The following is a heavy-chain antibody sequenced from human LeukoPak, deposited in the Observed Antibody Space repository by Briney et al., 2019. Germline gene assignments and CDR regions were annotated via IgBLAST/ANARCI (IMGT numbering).Heavy chain of an antibody. Sequence: GGSLRLSCAASGFTFSSYWMHWVRQAPGKGLVWVSRISPDGSTTGHADSVKGRFTTSRDNAKNKLFLQMNSLRAEDTAVYYCTRDFDFSSAIWGQGTLVTVSS. CDR1: GFTFSSYW. CDR3: TRDFDFSSAI. J-gene: IGHJ4*02. V-gene: IGHV3-74*01. CDR2: ISPDGSTT. D-gene: IGHD3-3*01.